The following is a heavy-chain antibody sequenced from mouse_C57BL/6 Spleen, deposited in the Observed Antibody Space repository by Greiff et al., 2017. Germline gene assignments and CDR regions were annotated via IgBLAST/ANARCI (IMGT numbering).Heavy chain of an antibody. J-gene: IGHJ3*01. CDR1: GYTFTSYW. CDR2: IDPSDSYT. Sequence: QVQLQQPGAELVMPGASVKLSCKASGYTFTSYWMHWVKQRPGQGLEWIGEIDPSDSYTNYNQKFKGKSTLTVDKSSSTAYMQLSSLTSEGSAVYYCARGAQATWFAYWGQGTLVTVSA. D-gene: IGHD3-2*02. V-gene: IGHV1-69*01. CDR3: ARGAQATWFAY.